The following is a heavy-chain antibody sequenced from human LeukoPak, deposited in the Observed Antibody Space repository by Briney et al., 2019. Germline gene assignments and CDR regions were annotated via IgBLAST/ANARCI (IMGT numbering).Heavy chain of an antibody. CDR3: AKDHSSSWYTAYFYYYGMDV. D-gene: IGHD6-13*01. CDR2: IIPIFGTA. Sequence: SVKVSCKASGGTFSSYAISWVRQAPGQGLEWMGGIIPIFGTANYAQKFQGRVTITADESTSTAYMEMNSLRAEDTAVYYCAKDHSSSWYTAYFYYYGMDVWGQGTTVTVSS. CDR1: GGTFSSYA. J-gene: IGHJ6*02. V-gene: IGHV1-69*13.